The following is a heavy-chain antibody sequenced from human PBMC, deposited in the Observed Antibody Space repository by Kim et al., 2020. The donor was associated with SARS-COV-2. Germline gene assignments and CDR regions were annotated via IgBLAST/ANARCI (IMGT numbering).Heavy chain of an antibody. D-gene: IGHD2-15*01. CDR2: IRSKPYGGTT. CDR1: GFTFGDYA. Sequence: GGSLRLSCTASGFTFGDYAMSWFRQAPGKGLEWVGFIRSKPYGGTTEYAASVKGRFTISRDDSKSIAYLQMNSLKTEDTAVYYCNRVVVVDADFDYWGQGTLVTVSS. V-gene: IGHV3-49*03. CDR3: NRVVVVDADFDY. J-gene: IGHJ4*02.